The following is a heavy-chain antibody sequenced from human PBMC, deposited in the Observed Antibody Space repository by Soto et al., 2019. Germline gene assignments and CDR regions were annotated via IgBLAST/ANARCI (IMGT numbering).Heavy chain of an antibody. J-gene: IGHJ6*02. CDR3: ARGGHDFWSGSDYYYYGMDV. D-gene: IGHD3-3*01. V-gene: IGHV3-13*01. Sequence: EVQLVESGGGLIQPGGSLRLSCAASGFTVSSNYMSWVRQAPGKGLEWVSAIGTAGDTYYPGSVKGRFTISRENAKNSLYLQMNSLRAGDTAVYYCARGGHDFWSGSDYYYYGMDVWGQGTTVTVSS. CDR1: GFTVSSNY. CDR2: IGTAGDT.